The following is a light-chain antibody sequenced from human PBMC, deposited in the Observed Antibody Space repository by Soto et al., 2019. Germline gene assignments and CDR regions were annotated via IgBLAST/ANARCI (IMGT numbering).Light chain of an antibody. CDR1: QDIGNY. V-gene: IGKV1-33*01. Sequence: DIQMTQSPSSLSASVGDRVIITCQASQDIGNYLNWYQQKPGKAPKLLISDASNLEVGVPLRFSGSGSGTHFTVTINSLQTEDIATYYCQQYDVRPLSFGPGTKVDI. CDR3: QQYDVRPLS. J-gene: IGKJ3*01. CDR2: DAS.